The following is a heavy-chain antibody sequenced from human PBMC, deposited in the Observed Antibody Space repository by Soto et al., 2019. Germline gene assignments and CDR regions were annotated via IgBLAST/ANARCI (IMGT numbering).Heavy chain of an antibody. CDR3: ARHYYDSSSLNDAFDI. CDR1: GYTFNTYT. V-gene: IGHV1-3*01. CDR2: IDAGNGNT. J-gene: IGHJ3*02. D-gene: IGHD3-22*01. Sequence: GASVKVSWKASGYTFNTYTIHWVRQAPGQGLEWMGWIDAGNGNTKYAQKFQGRVTITRDTSASTAYMELSSLRSEDTAVYYCARHYYDSSSLNDAFDIWGQGTMVTVSS.